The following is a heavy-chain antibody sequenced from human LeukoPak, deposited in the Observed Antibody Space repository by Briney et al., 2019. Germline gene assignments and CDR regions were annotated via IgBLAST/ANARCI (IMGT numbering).Heavy chain of an antibody. CDR3: ARRNDSGTYYWFDP. CDR2: IYYSGNT. J-gene: IGHJ5*02. Sequence: SETLSLTCTVSGGFISSRSYYWGWIRQPPGKGLEWIGSIYYSGNTYYNPSLKSRVTISVDTFKNQFSLKLNSVTAADTAVYYCARRNDSGTYYWFDPWGQGTLVTVSS. D-gene: IGHD1-26*01. V-gene: IGHV4-39*01. CDR1: GGFISSRSYY.